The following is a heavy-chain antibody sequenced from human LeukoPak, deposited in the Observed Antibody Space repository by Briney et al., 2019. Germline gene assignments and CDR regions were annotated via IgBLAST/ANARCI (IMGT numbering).Heavy chain of an antibody. J-gene: IGHJ6*03. CDR1: GYTFTSYG. Sequence: ASVKVSCKASGYTFTSYGISWVRQAPGQGLEWMGWISAYNGNTNYAQKLQGRVTMTTDTSTSTAYMELRSLRSDDTAVYYCARVLATQTYYYCMDVWGKGTTVTVSS. D-gene: IGHD5-12*01. CDR2: ISAYNGNT. V-gene: IGHV1-18*01. CDR3: ARVLATQTYYYCMDV.